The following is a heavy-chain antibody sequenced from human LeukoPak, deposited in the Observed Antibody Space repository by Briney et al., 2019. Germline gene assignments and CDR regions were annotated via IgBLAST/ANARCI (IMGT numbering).Heavy chain of an antibody. CDR3: ARGAVVLGYCSGGSCYTSKNFDY. J-gene: IGHJ4*02. Sequence: GESLKISFKGSGSRFTSYWIGWVRQMPGKGLEWMGIIYPGDSDTRYSPSFQGQVTISADKSISTAYLQWSSLKASDTAMYYCARGAVVLGYCSGGSCYTSKNFDYWGQGTLVTVSS. D-gene: IGHD2-15*01. CDR2: IYPGDSDT. CDR1: GSRFTSYW. V-gene: IGHV5-51*01.